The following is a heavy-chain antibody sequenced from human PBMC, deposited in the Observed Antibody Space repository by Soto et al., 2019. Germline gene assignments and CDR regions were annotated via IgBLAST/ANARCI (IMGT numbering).Heavy chain of an antibody. Sequence: ASVKVSCKASGYTFASYAISWMRQAPGQGLEWKGWISAYNGNTNYAQKQQGRVTMTTDTSTSTAYMELRSLRSDDTAVYYCARRPGTTSLDYWGHGALVTVSS. J-gene: IGHJ4*01. D-gene: IGHD1-7*01. V-gene: IGHV1-18*01. CDR2: ISAYNGNT. CDR1: GYTFASYA. CDR3: ARRPGTTSLDY.